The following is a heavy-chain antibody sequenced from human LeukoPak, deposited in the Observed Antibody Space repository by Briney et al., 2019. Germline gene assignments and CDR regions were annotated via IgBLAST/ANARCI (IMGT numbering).Heavy chain of an antibody. J-gene: IGHJ4*02. Sequence: PGGSLRLSCAASGFTFSSYWMHWVRQAPGKGPVWVSRINSDGSSTSYADSVKGRFTISRDNAKNTLYLQMNSLRAEDTAVYYCARTRAMATIDYWGQGTLVTVSS. CDR2: INSDGSST. D-gene: IGHD5-24*01. CDR1: GFTFSSYW. CDR3: ARTRAMATIDY. V-gene: IGHV3-74*01.